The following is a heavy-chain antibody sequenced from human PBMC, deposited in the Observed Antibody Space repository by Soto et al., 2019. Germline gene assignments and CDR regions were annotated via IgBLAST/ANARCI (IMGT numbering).Heavy chain of an antibody. CDR3: ARQSSFGFQFFEWFYFDY. D-gene: IGHD3-3*01. Sequence: ASVKVSCKASGYTFTNHALHWVRQAPGQGLEWMGWIDTGNGKTKFLQKFQGRVIITRDTSATTTYMELSSLRSEDTAVYYCARQSSFGFQFFEWFYFDYWGQGTLVTVSS. J-gene: IGHJ4*02. V-gene: IGHV1-3*04. CDR2: IDTGNGKT. CDR1: GYTFTNHA.